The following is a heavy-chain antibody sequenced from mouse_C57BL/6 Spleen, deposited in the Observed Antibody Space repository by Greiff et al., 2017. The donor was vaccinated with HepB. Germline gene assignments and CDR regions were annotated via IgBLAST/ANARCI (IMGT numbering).Heavy chain of an antibody. D-gene: IGHD3-2*02. CDR3: ATHSSGDYAMDY. V-gene: IGHV1-82*01. CDR1: GYAFSSSW. J-gene: IGHJ4*01. Sequence: QVQLQQSGPELVKPGASVKISCKASGYAFSSSWMNWVKQRPGKGLEWIGRIYPGDGDTNYNGKFKGKATLTADKSSSTAYMQRSSLTSEDSAVYFCATHSSGDYAMDYWGQGTSVTVSS. CDR2: IYPGDGDT.